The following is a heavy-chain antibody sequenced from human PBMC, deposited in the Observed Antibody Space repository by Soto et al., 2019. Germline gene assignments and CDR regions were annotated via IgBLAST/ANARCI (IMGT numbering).Heavy chain of an antibody. J-gene: IGHJ3*02. CDR1: GFTFSSYS. CDR2: ISSSSSTI. D-gene: IGHD2-2*01. V-gene: IGHV3-48*04. CDR3: ARAASGGYCSSTSCHYDAFDI. Sequence: SGGSLRLSCAASGFTFSSYSMNWVRQAPGKGLEWVSYISSSSSTIYYADSVKGRFTISRDNAKNSLYLQMNSLRAEDTAVYYCARAASGGYCSSTSCHYDAFDIWGQGTMVTVSS.